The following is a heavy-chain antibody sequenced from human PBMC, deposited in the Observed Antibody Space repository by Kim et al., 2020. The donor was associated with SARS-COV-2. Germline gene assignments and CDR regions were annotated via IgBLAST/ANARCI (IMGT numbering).Heavy chain of an antibody. J-gene: IGHJ3*02. CDR1: GGTFSSYA. CDR3: ATYPSSSWPIGGAFDI. D-gene: IGHD6-13*01. CDR2: IIPIFGTA. Sequence: SVKVSCKASGGTFSSYAISWVRQAPGQGLEWMGGIIPIFGTANYAQKFQGRVTITADESTSTAYMELSSLRSEDTAVYYCATYPSSSWPIGGAFDIWGQGTMVTVSS. V-gene: IGHV1-69*13.